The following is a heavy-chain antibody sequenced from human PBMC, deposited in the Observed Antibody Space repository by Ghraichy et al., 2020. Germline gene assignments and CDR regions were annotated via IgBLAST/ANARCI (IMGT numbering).Heavy chain of an antibody. CDR2: INPSGGST. CDR3: ARGGGGAQKCSSTSCYPLGWFDP. D-gene: IGHD2-2*01. V-gene: IGHV1-46*01. J-gene: IGHJ5*02. CDR1: GYTFTSYY. Sequence: ASVKVSCKASGYTFTSYYMHWVRQAPGQGLEWMGIINPSGGSTSYAQKFQGRVTMTRDTSTSTVYMELSSLRSEDTAVYYCARGGGGAQKCSSTSCYPLGWFDPWGQGTLVTVSS.